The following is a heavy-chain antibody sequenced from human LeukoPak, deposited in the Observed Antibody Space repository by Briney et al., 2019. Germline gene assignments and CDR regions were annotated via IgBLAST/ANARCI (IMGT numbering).Heavy chain of an antibody. J-gene: IGHJ3*02. V-gene: IGHV4-34*01. D-gene: IGHD3-3*01. CDR2: INHSGST. CDR1: GFTFSSYA. CDR3: ARNLPLRRAFDI. Sequence: GSLRLSCAASGFTFSSYAMSWIRQPPGKGLEWIGEINHSGSTNYNPSLKSRVTISVDTSKNQFSLKLSSVTAADTAVYYCARNLPLRRAFDIWGQGTMVTVSS.